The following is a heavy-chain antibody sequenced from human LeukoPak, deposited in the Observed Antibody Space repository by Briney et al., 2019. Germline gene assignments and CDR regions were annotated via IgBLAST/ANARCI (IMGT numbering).Heavy chain of an antibody. CDR1: GYRFTDYW. Sequence: GESLKISCKGSGYRFTDYWIAWVRQMPGKGLEWMGIIYPGDSDTRYSPSFQGQVTISADKSISTAYLQWSSLKASDTAMYYCARAGQYYDFWSGYYSPDYWGQGTLVTVSS. CDR3: ARAGQYYDFWSGYYSPDY. V-gene: IGHV5-51*01. CDR2: IYPGDSDT. J-gene: IGHJ4*02. D-gene: IGHD3-3*01.